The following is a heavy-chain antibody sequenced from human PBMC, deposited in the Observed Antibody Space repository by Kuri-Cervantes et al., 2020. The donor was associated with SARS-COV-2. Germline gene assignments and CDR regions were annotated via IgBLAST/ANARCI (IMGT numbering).Heavy chain of an antibody. CDR1: GASISIYY. CDR3: ASATSLHSNMRGGVDV. Sequence: SETLSLTCSVSGASISIYYWSWIRQPAGKGLEWIGRVYSTGTTDYNPSLKSRVTISIDTSRNQFSLRLSSVTATDAAIYYCASATSLHSNMRGGVDVWGQATTATVSS. V-gene: IGHV4-4*07. CDR2: VYSTGTT. D-gene: IGHD3-16*01. J-gene: IGHJ6*02.